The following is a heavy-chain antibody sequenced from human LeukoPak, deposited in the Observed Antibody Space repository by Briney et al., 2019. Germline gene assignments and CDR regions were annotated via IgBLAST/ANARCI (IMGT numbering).Heavy chain of an antibody. CDR3: ARDKVVVVVAATYGMDV. CDR1: GFTFSSYS. D-gene: IGHD2-15*01. J-gene: IGHJ6*02. CDR2: ISSSSSYI. Sequence: GGSLRLSCAASGFTFSSYSMNWVRQAPGKGLEWVSSISSSSSYIYYADSVKGRFTISRDNAKNSLYLQMNSLRAEDTAVYYCARDKVVVVVAATYGMDVWGQGTTVTVSS. V-gene: IGHV3-21*01.